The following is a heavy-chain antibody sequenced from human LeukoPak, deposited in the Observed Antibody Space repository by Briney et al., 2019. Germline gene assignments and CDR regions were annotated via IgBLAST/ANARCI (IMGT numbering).Heavy chain of an antibody. J-gene: IGHJ3*02. CDR2: IYTSGST. V-gene: IGHV4-4*09. D-gene: IGHD3-9*01. CDR1: GGSISSYY. CDR3: ARRWEYYDILTGYYRPSDAFDI. Sequence: SETLSLTCTVSGGSISSYYWSWIRQPPGKGLEWIGYIYTSGSTNYNPSLKSRVTISVDTSKNQFSLKLSSVTAADTAVYYCARRWEYYDILTGYYRPSDAFDIWGQGTMVTVSS.